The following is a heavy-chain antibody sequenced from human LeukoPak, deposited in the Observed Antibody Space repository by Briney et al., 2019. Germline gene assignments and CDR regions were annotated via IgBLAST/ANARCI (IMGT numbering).Heavy chain of an antibody. CDR1: GGSFSGYY. CDR2: IYYSGST. CDR3: ARLVLLWFGDQAYWFDP. J-gene: IGHJ5*02. D-gene: IGHD3-10*01. Sequence: SETLSLTCAVYGGSFSGYYWSWIRQPPGKGLEWIGSIYYSGSTYYNPSLKSRVTISVDTSKNQFSLKLTSVTAAGTAVYYCARLVLLWFGDQAYWFDPWGQGTLVTVSS. V-gene: IGHV4-34*01.